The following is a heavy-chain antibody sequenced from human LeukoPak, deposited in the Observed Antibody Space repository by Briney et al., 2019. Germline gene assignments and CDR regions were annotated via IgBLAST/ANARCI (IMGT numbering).Heavy chain of an antibody. CDR3: ARVHLGHDSSTPMHYYYYMDV. V-gene: IGHV1-18*01. D-gene: IGHD3-22*01. Sequence: ASVKVSCKASGYTFTSYGISWVRQAPGQGLEWMGWISAYNGNTNYAQKLQGRVTMTTDTSTSTAYMELRSLRSDDTAVYYCARVHLGHDSSTPMHYYYYMDVWGKGTTVTVSS. CDR1: GYTFTSYG. CDR2: ISAYNGNT. J-gene: IGHJ6*03.